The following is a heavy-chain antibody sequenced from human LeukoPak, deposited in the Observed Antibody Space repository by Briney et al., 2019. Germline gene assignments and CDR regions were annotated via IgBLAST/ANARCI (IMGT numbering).Heavy chain of an antibody. CDR3: ATHDYYGSGSYYNVGYYHMDV. J-gene: IGHJ6*03. D-gene: IGHD3-10*01. V-gene: IGHV3-43*02. CDR2: ISGDGGST. CDR1: GFTFDDYV. Sequence: GGSLRLSCAASGFTFDDYVMHWVRQAPGKGLEWVSLISGDGGSTYYADSVKGRFTISRDNSKNSLYLQMNSLRTEDTALYYCATHDYYGSGSYYNVGYYHMDVWGKGTTVTVSS.